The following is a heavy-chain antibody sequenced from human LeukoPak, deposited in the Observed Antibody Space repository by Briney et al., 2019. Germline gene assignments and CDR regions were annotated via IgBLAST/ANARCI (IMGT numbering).Heavy chain of an antibody. CDR3: AKKVNYYDSSGYYPFDY. CDR1: GFTFSSYA. D-gene: IGHD3-22*01. J-gene: IGHJ4*02. Sequence: GGSLRLSCAASGFTFSSYAMSWVRQAPGKGLEWVSAISGSGDSTYYADSVKGRFTISRDNSKNTLYLQMNSLRAEDMAVYYCAKKVNYYDSSGYYPFDYWGQGTLVTVSS. CDR2: ISGSGDST. V-gene: IGHV3-23*01.